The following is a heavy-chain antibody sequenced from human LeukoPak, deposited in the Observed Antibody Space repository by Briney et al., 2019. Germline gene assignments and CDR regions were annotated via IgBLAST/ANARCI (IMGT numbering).Heavy chain of an antibody. Sequence: SETLSLTCAVYGGSFSGYYWSWIRQPPGKGLEWIGEINHSGNTNYNPSLKSRVTISVDTSKNQFSLKLSSVTAADTAVYYCARDLGYDSSGYYFDYWGQGTLVTVSS. CDR1: GGSFSGYY. D-gene: IGHD3-22*01. CDR2: INHSGNT. J-gene: IGHJ4*02. CDR3: ARDLGYDSSGYYFDY. V-gene: IGHV4-34*01.